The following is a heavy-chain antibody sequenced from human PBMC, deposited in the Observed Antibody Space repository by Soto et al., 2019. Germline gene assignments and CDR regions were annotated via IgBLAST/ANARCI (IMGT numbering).Heavy chain of an antibody. CDR2: IIPIFGTA. CDR1: GGTFSSYA. V-gene: IGHV1-69*01. D-gene: IGHD3-22*01. J-gene: IGHJ6*02. CDR3: ASPGDSSGYYSDYYYGMDV. Sequence: QVQLVQSGAEVKKPGSSVKVSCKASGGTFSSYAISWVRQAPGQGLEWMGGIIPIFGTANYAQKFQGRVTITADESTSTAYMELSSLRSEETAVYYCASPGDSSGYYSDYYYGMDVWGQGTTVTVSS.